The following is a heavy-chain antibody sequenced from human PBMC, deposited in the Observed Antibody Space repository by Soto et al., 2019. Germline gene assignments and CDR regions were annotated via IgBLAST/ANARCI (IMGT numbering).Heavy chain of an antibody. J-gene: IGHJ4*02. D-gene: IGHD3-10*01. CDR1: GFTFSNAW. CDR2: IKSKTDGGTT. V-gene: IGHV3-15*07. Sequence: EVQLVESGGGLVKPGGSLRLSCAASGFTFSNAWMNWVRQAPGKGLEWVGRIKSKTDGGTTDYAAPVKGRFTISREDSKNTLYLKMNSLKTEDTAVYYCTTGSYYYGSGMDFDYWGQGTLVTVSS. CDR3: TTGSYYYGSGMDFDY.